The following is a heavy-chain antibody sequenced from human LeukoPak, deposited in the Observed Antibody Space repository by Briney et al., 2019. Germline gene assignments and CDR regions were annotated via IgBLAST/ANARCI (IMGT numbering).Heavy chain of an antibody. CDR2: ISGSGGST. D-gene: IGHD3-3*01. J-gene: IGHJ4*02. V-gene: IGHV3-23*01. Sequence: HPGGSLRLSCAASGFTFSSYGMSWVRQAPGKGLEWVSAISGSGGSTYYADSVKGRFTISRDNAKNSLYLQMNSLRAEDTAVYYCARDREWRYFDYWGQGTLVTVSS. CDR3: ARDREWRYFDY. CDR1: GFTFSSYG.